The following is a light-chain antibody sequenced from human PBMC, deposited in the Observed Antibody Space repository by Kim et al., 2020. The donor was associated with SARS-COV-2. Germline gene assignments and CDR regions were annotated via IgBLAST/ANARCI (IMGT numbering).Light chain of an antibody. CDR1: SLRSYY. V-gene: IGLV3-19*01. CDR2: GKN. Sequence: SSELTQDPAVSVALGQTVRITCQGDSLRSYYATWYQQKPGQAPILAIYGKNNRPSGIPDRFSGSSSANTASLTITGTQAGDEADYYCNLRDSNDNVVFGGGTKLTVL. CDR3: NLRDSNDNVV. J-gene: IGLJ2*01.